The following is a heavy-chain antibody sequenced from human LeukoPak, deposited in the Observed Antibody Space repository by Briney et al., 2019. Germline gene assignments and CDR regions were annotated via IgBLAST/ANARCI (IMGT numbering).Heavy chain of an antibody. CDR3: ARRSGAPNNFDY. CDR2: ISKDGGNK. J-gene: IGHJ4*02. D-gene: IGHD1-1*01. CDR1: GFTFSSYA. V-gene: IGHV3-43*02. Sequence: GGSLRLSCAASGFTFSSYAMSWVRQAPGKGLEWVCLISKDGGNKHYADSVKGRFSISRDNNRNSLSLQMNSLRSEDTALYFCARRSGAPNNFDYWGQGALVTVSS.